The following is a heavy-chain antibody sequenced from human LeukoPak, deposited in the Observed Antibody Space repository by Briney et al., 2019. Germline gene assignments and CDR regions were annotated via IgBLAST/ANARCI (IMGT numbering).Heavy chain of an antibody. CDR1: GFTFSNYA. V-gene: IGHV3-23*01. CDR2: ISESGSAT. J-gene: IGHJ4*02. D-gene: IGHD3-10*01. CDR3: AKDKNYYGSGSYGNDY. Sequence: GGSLRLSCAASGFTFSNYAMTWVRQAPGKGLEWVSTISESGSATYDADSVKGRLTISRDNSKNTLFLQMNSLRAEDTAVCYCAKDKNYYGSGSYGNDYWGQGTLVTVSS.